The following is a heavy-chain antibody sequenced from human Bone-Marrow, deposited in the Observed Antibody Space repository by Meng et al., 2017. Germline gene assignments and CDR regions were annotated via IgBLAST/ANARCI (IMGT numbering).Heavy chain of an antibody. CDR2: IYHTGVT. CDR3: ARSYCGGDCTFQH. CDR1: GYSISSGYY. V-gene: IGHV4-38-2*02. Sequence: GSLRLSCTVSGYSISSGYYWGWIRQPPGKGLEWIGHIYHTGVTYYIPSLKSRVTISVDTSKNQFSLNLSSVTAADMAVYYCARSYCGGDCTFQHWGQGTLVTVSS. J-gene: IGHJ1*01. D-gene: IGHD2-21*02.